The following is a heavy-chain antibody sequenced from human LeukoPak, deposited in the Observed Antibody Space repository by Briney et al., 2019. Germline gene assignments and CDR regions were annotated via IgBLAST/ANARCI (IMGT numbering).Heavy chain of an antibody. J-gene: IGHJ5*02. CDR3: ARTYGSSKLGWFDT. CDR1: DYSISSSNW. V-gene: IGHV4-28*01. D-gene: IGHD3-10*01. CDR2: IYYSGGT. Sequence: PSGTLSLTCAVSDYSISSSNWWGWLRQPPGKGLEGIGYIYYSGGTYYNPSLKSRVTMSVDTSKNQFSLKLTSVTAVDTAVYYCARTYGSSKLGWFDTWGQGTLVTVSS.